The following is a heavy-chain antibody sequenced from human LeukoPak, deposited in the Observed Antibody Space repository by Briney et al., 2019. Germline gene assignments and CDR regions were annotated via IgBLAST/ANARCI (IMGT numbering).Heavy chain of an antibody. CDR1: GGSITNTNY. V-gene: IGHV4-4*02. CDR2: VNLQGST. CDR3: ASEVWFGDSYYGMDV. D-gene: IGHD3-10*01. Sequence: SETLSLTCGVSGGSITNTNYWTWVRQPPGKGLEWIGEVNLQGSTNYNPSLGRVAISVDTSENHISLQLTSVTAADTAVYYCASEVWFGDSYYGMDVWGQGTTVTVSS. J-gene: IGHJ6*02.